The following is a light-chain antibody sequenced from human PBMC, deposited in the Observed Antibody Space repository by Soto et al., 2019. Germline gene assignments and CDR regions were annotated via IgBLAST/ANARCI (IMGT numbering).Light chain of an antibody. J-gene: IGKJ1*01. CDR3: QQYNSYSPT. Sequence: DIPMTQSPSTLSASVGDRVTITCRASQSISSWLAWYQQKPGKAPKLLIYDSSSLESGVPSSFSGSGSGTEFTLTISSLQPDDFATYYCQQYNSYSPTFGQGTKVEIK. CDR1: QSISSW. CDR2: DSS. V-gene: IGKV1-5*01.